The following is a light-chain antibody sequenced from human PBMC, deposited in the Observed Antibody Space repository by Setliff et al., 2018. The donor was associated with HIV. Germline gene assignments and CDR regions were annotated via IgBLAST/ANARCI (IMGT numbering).Light chain of an antibody. Sequence: QSALTQPPSASGSPGQSVTISCTGASTDVGGYDHVSWYQQHPGKPPKVVISEVSQRPSGVPDRFSGSKSGNTAFLTVSGLQAEDEADYYCSSYGGSDNLLFGGGTKVTV. J-gene: IGLJ2*01. CDR3: SSYGGSDNLL. CDR2: EVS. CDR1: STDVGGYDH. V-gene: IGLV2-8*01.